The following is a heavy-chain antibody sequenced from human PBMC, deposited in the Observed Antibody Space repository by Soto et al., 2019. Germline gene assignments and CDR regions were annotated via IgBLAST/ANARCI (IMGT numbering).Heavy chain of an antibody. Sequence: VQLLESGGGLVQPGGPLRLSCTASGLTFSSYAMSWVRQAPGKGLEWVSSISGRGGGTDYADSVKGRFTISRDNAKNSLYLQMNGLRAEDTAVYYCARATGYYHTSGSDSWGQGTLVTVSS. CDR2: ISGRGGGT. J-gene: IGHJ4*02. V-gene: IGHV3-23*01. CDR1: GLTFSSYA. D-gene: IGHD3-22*01. CDR3: ARATGYYHTSGSDS.